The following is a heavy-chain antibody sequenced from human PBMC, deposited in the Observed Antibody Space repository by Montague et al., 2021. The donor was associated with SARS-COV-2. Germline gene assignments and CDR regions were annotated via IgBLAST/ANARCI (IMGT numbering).Heavy chain of an antibody. CDR1: GFTFSSYW. CDR2: IKQDGSEK. J-gene: IGHJ6*02. CDR3: ARDSGQPLLYGPPYYYYGMDV. D-gene: IGHD2-2*02. V-gene: IGHV3-7*01. Sequence: SLRLSCSASGFTFSSYWMSWVRQAPGKGLEWVANIKQDGSEKYYVDSVKGRFTISRDNAKNSLYLQMNSLRAEDTAVYYCARDSGQPLLYGPPYYYYGMDVWGQGTTVTVSS.